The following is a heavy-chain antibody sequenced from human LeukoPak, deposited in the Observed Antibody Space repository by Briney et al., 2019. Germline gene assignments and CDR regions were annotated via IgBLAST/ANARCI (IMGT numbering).Heavy chain of an antibody. CDR2: ISSSSSYI. J-gene: IGHJ6*03. V-gene: IGHV3-21*01. Sequence: GGSLRLSCAASGFTFSSYSMNWVRQAPGKGLEWVSSISSSSSYIYYADSVKGRFTISRDNAKNSLYLQMNSLRAEDTAVYYCARGRGYCSSTSCYRRVYYYYYYMDVWGKGTTVTVSS. CDR1: GFTFSSYS. CDR3: ARGRGYCSSTSCYRRVYYYYYYMDV. D-gene: IGHD2-2*02.